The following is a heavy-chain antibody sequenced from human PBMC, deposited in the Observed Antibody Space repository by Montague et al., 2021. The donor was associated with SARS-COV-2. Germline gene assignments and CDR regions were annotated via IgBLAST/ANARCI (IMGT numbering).Heavy chain of an antibody. J-gene: IGHJ6*02. V-gene: IGHV4-59*01. CDR3: ARLLRSCSNGVCRTYYYCAMDV. D-gene: IGHD2-8*01. CDR2: IYYSGST. CDR1: GGSISGYY. Sequence: SETLSLTCTVSGGSISGYYWSWIRQSPGKGLEWIGYIYYSGSTKYNPFLESRVTVSVDRSKNQVSLKLSSVTPADTAVYYCARLLRSCSNGVCRTYYYCAMDVWGQGTTATVSS.